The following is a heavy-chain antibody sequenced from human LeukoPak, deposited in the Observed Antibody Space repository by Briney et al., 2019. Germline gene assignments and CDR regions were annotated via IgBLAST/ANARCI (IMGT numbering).Heavy chain of an antibody. CDR3: AKASVYVYYGVDV. CDR2: ISYDGSNK. V-gene: IGHV3-30*18. Sequence: PGGSLRLSCAASGFTFSNFGMHWVRQAPGQGLEWVAVISYDGSNKYYADSVKGRFTISRDNSKNTLYLQMNSLRAEDTAVYYCAKASVYVYYGVDVWGQGTTVTVSS. J-gene: IGHJ6*02. CDR1: GFTFSNFG. D-gene: IGHD3-16*02.